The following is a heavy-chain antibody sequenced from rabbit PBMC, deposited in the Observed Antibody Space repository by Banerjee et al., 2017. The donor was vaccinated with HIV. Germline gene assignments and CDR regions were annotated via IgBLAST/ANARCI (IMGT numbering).Heavy chain of an antibody. V-gene: IGHV1S40*01. D-gene: IGHD4-1*01. J-gene: IGHJ4*01. Sequence: QSLEESGGDLVKPGASLTLTCTASGFSFSSGYDMCWVRQAPGKGLEWIGYVYTGSGVTWYADWVNGRFTISTDNAQNTVDLQLNSLTAADTATYFCARSVGWYYIDLWGPGTLVTVS. CDR1: GFSFSSGYD. CDR3: ARSVGWYYIDL. CDR2: VYTGSGVT.